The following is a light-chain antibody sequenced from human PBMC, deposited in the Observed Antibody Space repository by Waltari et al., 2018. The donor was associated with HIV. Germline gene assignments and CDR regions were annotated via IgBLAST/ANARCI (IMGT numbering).Light chain of an antibody. J-gene: IGLJ1*01. V-gene: IGLV2-8*01. CDR2: EVN. Sequence: QPALTQPPSASGSPGQSVTIPCTGTSRDIGPYTYVSWYQQHPGRAPNLLIYEVNKRPSGVPDRFSGSKSANTASLTVSGLQVADEADYYCSSYAGNNNYVFGTGTRVTVL. CDR3: SSYAGNNNYV. CDR1: SRDIGPYTY.